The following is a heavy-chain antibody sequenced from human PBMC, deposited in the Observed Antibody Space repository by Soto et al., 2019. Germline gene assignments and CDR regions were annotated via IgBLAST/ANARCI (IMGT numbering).Heavy chain of an antibody. D-gene: IGHD6-19*01. V-gene: IGHV4-59*01. CDR3: AREGAVAVDY. CDR2: IYYSGST. CDR1: GGSISSYY. Sequence: QVQLQESGPGLVKPSETLSLTCTVSGGSISSYYWSWIRQPPGKGLEWIGYIYYSGSTNYNPSLKSRVTLSVDTSKNQFSLKLSSVTAADTAVYYCAREGAVAVDYWGQGTLVTVSS. J-gene: IGHJ4*02.